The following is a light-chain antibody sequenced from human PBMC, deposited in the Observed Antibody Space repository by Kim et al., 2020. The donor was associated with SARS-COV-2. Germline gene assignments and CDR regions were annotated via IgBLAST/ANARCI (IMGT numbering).Light chain of an antibody. CDR3: SSYAGSNDLV. CDR1: SSDVGGYDY. J-gene: IGLJ2*01. V-gene: IGLV2-8*01. CDR2: EVT. Sequence: QSALTQPPSASGSPGQSVTISCTGTSSDVGGYDYVSWYQHHPGKAPKLIIYEVTKRPSRVPDRFSGSKSGNTASLTVSGLQAEDEADYYCSSYAGSNDLVFGGGTQLTVL.